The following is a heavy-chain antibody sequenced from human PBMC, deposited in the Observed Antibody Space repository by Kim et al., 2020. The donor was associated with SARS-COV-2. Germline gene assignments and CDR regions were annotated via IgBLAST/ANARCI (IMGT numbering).Heavy chain of an antibody. CDR1: GGSISSSSYY. J-gene: IGHJ4*02. Sequence: SETLSLTCTVSGGSISSSSYYWGWIRQPPGKGLEWIGSIYYSGSTYYNPSLKSRVTISVDTSKNQFSLKLSSVTAADTAVYYCARICPAVAGPFDYWGQG. CDR3: ARICPAVAGPFDY. CDR2: IYYSGST. D-gene: IGHD6-19*01. V-gene: IGHV4-39*01.